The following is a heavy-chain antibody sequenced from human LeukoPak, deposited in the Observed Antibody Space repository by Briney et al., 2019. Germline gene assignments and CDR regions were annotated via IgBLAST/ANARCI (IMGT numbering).Heavy chain of an antibody. CDR2: TYYLSKLYN. CDR3: ARWQHGPRYFDY. D-gene: IGHD5-24*01. V-gene: IGHV6-1*01. Sequence: SQTLSLTCALSGDSVSTNSAAWNWMRQSPSRGLEWLGRTYYLSKLYNEYATSVKSRITINPDTSRNHFSLRLNSVSPEDTAVYYCARWQHGPRYFDYWGQGTLVSVSS. CDR1: GDSVSTNSAA. J-gene: IGHJ4*02.